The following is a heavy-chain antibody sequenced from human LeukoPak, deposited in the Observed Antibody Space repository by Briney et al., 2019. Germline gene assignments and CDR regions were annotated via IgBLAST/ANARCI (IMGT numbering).Heavy chain of an antibody. D-gene: IGHD2-2*03. CDR3: ARDRDGSTLGLFDF. CDR1: GFTLSSYW. J-gene: IGHJ4*02. CDR2: IKRDGSEK. V-gene: IGHV3-7*01. Sequence: PGGSLRLSCAASGFTLSSYWMSWVRQDPGTGLEWVAKIKRDGSEKQYVDSVKGRFTISRDNAKNSLYLEMNSLRAEDTAVYYCARDRDGSTLGLFDFWGQGTLVTVSS.